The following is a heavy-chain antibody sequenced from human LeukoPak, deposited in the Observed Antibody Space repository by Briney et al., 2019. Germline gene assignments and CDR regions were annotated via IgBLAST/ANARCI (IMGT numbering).Heavy chain of an antibody. D-gene: IGHD2-15*01. Sequence: ASVKVSCKASGGTFSSYAMSWVRQAPGKGLEWVSAISGSGGSTYYADSVKGRFTISRDNSKNTLYLQMNSLRAEDTAVYYCAKAPPDCSGGSCTYYYGMDVWGQGTTVTVSS. CDR2: ISGSGGST. CDR3: AKAPPDCSGGSCTYYYGMDV. J-gene: IGHJ6*02. CDR1: GGTFSSYA. V-gene: IGHV3-23*01.